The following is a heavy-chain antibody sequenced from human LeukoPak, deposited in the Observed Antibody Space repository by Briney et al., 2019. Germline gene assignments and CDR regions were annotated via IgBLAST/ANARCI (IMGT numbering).Heavy chain of an antibody. CDR3: ARGVAAAGSGGHWFDP. CDR1: GGTFSSYA. Sequence: SVKVSCKASGGTFSSYAISWVRQAPGQGLEWMGGIIPIFGTANYAQKFQGRVTITTDESTSTAYMELSSLRSEDTAVYYCARGVAAAGSGGHWFDPWGQGTLVTVSS. V-gene: IGHV1-69*05. D-gene: IGHD6-13*01. J-gene: IGHJ5*02. CDR2: IIPIFGTA.